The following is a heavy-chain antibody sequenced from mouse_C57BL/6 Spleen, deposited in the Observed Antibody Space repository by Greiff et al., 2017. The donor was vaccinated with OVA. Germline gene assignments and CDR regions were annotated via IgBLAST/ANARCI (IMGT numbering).Heavy chain of an antibody. Sequence: EVMLVESGGGLVQPKGSLKLSCAASGFSFNTYAMNWVRQAPGKGLEWVARIRSKSNNYATYYADSVKDRFTISRDDAESMLYLQMNNLKTEDTAMYYCESQTAQATYYAIDYWGQGTSVTVSS. CDR3: ESQTAQATYYAIDY. V-gene: IGHV10-1*01. D-gene: IGHD3-2*02. CDR1: GFSFNTYA. CDR2: IRSKSNNYAT. J-gene: IGHJ4*01.